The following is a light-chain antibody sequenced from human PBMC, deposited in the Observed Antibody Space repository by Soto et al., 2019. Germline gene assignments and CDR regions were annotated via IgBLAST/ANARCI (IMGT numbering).Light chain of an antibody. CDR2: EVS. CDR1: RTDIGGYNL. CDR3: SAYSAGTSLLV. V-gene: IGLV2-14*01. Sequence: QSVLTQPASVSGSPGQTITISCTGTRTDIGGYNLVSWYQHHPGKAPKLLIHEVSNRPSGISNRFSGSKSDNMASLTISGLRAEDEAEYYCSAYSAGTSLLVFGSGTKVTVL. J-gene: IGLJ1*01.